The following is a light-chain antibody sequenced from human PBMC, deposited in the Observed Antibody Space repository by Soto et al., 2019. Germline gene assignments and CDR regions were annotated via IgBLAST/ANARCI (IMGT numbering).Light chain of an antibody. Sequence: DIQMTQSPSTLSASVGDRVTITCRASQNINNWLAWYQQKPGKAPKLLIYRASSLENGVPSSFSGRGSGTDFIFTITSLQPDDFATYYCQQYSSDSTFGQGTKVAIK. CDR1: QNINNW. CDR3: QQYSSDST. CDR2: RAS. J-gene: IGKJ1*01. V-gene: IGKV1-5*03.